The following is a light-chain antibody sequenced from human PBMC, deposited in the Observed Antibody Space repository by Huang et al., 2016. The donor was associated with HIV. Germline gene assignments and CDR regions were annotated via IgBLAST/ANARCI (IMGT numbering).Light chain of an antibody. CDR1: QSIKNY. V-gene: IGKV3-11*01. CDR2: DAC. Sequence: IVLTQSPATLSLSPGESATLSCKASQSIKNYLAWYQQKPGQAPSLLIYDACTRATGSPARCSGSGAGTDFSRTIGNLEPEDFAVKCGQQSSNWLITFGQGTRLEIK. J-gene: IGKJ5*01. CDR3: QQSSNWLIT.